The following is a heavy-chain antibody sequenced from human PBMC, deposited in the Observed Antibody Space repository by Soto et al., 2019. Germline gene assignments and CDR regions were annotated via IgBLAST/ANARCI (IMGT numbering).Heavy chain of an antibody. Sequence: GGSLRLSCAASGFTFNTYAMSWVRQAPGQGLEWVSAISGSGFSTYYADFVKGRFRISSDSSKNTLFLQMNSLRADDTAVYFCETVSVCRPFDTSGPGTMVTVSS. CDR1: GFTFNTYA. J-gene: IGHJ3*02. CDR2: ISGSGFST. V-gene: IGHV3-23*01. D-gene: IGHD3-16*01. CDR3: ETVSVCRPFDT.